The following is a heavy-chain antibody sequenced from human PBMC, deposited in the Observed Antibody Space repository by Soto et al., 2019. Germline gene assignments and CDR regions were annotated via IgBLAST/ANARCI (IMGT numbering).Heavy chain of an antibody. CDR3: ARARFLEWLYYYYGMDV. J-gene: IGHJ6*02. CDR1: GGSFSGYY. D-gene: IGHD3-3*01. V-gene: IGHV4-34*01. CDR2: INHSGST. Sequence: SETRSLTCAVYGGSFSGYYWSWIRQPPGKGLEWIGEINHSGSTNYNPSLKSRVTISVDTSKNQFSLKLSSVTAADTAVYYCARARFLEWLYYYYGMDVWGQGTTVTVSS.